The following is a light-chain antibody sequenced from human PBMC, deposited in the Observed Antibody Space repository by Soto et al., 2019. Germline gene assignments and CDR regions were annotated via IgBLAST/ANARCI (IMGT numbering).Light chain of an antibody. V-gene: IGKV4-1*01. CDR2: WAS. CDR1: QTVLSNSNNKNY. Sequence: DIVMTQSPDSLAVSLGERATINCKSSQTVLSNSNNKNYLAWYQQKPGQPTKLLLYWASTRESGVPDRFTGSGSGTDFTLTISGLQTEDVAAYYCQQHYSAPLTFGQGTRLEIK. CDR3: QQHYSAPLT. J-gene: IGKJ5*01.